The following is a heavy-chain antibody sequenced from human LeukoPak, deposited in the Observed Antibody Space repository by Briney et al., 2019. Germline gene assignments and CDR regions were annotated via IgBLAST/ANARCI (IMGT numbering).Heavy chain of an antibody. J-gene: IGHJ4*02. CDR1: GFTFRNFG. D-gene: IGHD3-10*01. V-gene: IGHV3-48*01. CDR2: ISGSSSTI. Sequence: GGSLRLSCAASGFTFRNFGMNWVRQAPGKGLEWVAYISGSSSTIYYADSVKGRFTISRDNAKNSLHLQMNSLRAEDTAVYYCAKSAVRDYASGVDYFDYWGQGTLVSVSS. CDR3: AKSAVRDYASGVDYFDY.